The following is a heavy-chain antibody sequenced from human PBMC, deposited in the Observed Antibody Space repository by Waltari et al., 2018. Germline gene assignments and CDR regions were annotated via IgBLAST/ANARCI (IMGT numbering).Heavy chain of an antibody. CDR3: ARGLRDMVRGVIIRRNWFDP. Sequence: QVQLVQSGAEVTKPGASVKVSCKASGSTFTSYDITWVRKAPGHGLEWMGWMNPNSGNTGYAQKFKGRVTMTRNTSISTAYMELSSLRSEDTAVYYCARGLRDMVRGVIIRRNWFDPWGQGTLVTVSS. CDR1: GSTFTSYD. D-gene: IGHD3-10*01. CDR2: MNPNSGNT. J-gene: IGHJ5*02. V-gene: IGHV1-8*01.